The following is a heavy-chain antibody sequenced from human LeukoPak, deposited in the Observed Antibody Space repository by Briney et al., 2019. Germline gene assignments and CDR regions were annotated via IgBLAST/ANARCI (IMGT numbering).Heavy chain of an antibody. V-gene: IGHV4-59*01. D-gene: IGHD1-26*01. CDR3: ARAEEWEQAFDI. Sequence: SETLSLTCTVSGGSISSYYWSWIQQPPGKGLEWIGYIYYSGSTNYNPSLKSRVTISVDTSKNQFSLKLSSVTAADTAVYYCARAEEWEQAFDIWGQGTMVTVSS. J-gene: IGHJ3*02. CDR2: IYYSGST. CDR1: GGSISSYY.